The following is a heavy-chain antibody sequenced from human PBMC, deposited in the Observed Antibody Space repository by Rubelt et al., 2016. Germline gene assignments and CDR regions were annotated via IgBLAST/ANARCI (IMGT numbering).Heavy chain of an antibody. CDR3: AREGGTDGMDV. CDR2: IKTNTGNP. Sequence: QVQLVQSGAEVKKPGASVKVSCKASGYSITSYTMNWVRQAPGQGLEWMGWIKTNTGNPTYAQGFTGRFVFSLDTSVSTAYLKITNLKAEDTAVYYCAREGGTDGMDVWGQGTTVTVSS. V-gene: IGHV7-4-1*02. D-gene: IGHD1-26*01. J-gene: IGHJ6*02. CDR1: GYSITSYT.